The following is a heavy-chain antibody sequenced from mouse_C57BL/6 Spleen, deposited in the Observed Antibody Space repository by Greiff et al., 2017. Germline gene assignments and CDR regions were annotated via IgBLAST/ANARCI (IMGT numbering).Heavy chain of an antibody. CDR1: GFTFSDYG. J-gene: IGHJ3*01. V-gene: IGHV5-17*01. CDR2: ISSGSSTI. CDR3: ARGYYGSSPYAY. Sequence: EVKLVESGGGLVKPGGSLKLSCAASGFTFSDYGMHWVRQAPEKGLEWVAYISSGSSTIYYADTVKGRFTISRDNAKNTLFLQMTSLRSEDTAMYYCARGYYGSSPYAYWGQGTLVTVSA. D-gene: IGHD1-1*01.